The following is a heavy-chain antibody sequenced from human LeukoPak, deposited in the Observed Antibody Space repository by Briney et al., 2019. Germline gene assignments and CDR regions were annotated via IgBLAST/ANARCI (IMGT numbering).Heavy chain of an antibody. J-gene: IGHJ4*02. CDR3: MRHVSPSREFDY. CDR2: IYISGST. D-gene: IGHD5/OR15-5a*01. CDR1: GGSISTYY. Sequence: SETLSLTCTVSGGSISTYYWSWIRQPAGKGLEWIGRIYISGSTYYNPSLKSRATISVDMSKNQFSLKLNSVTAADTALYYCMRHVSPSREFDYWGQGTLVTVSS. V-gene: IGHV4-4*07.